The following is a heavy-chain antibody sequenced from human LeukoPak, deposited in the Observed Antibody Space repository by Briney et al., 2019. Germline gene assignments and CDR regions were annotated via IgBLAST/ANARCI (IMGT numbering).Heavy chain of an antibody. CDR2: INHSGST. J-gene: IGHJ4*02. CDR3: ARGSYRAPDIVVVPAATGFDY. Sequence: SETLSLTCAVYGGSFGGYYWSWIRQPPGKGLEWIGEINHSGSTNYNPSLKSRVTISVDTSKNQFPLKLSSVTAADTAVYYCARGSYRAPDIVVVPAATGFDYWGQGTLVTVSS. V-gene: IGHV4-34*01. CDR1: GGSFGGYY. D-gene: IGHD2-2*01.